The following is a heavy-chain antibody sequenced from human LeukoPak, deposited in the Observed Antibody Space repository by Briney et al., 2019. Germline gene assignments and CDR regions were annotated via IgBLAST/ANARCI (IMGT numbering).Heavy chain of an antibody. CDR3: ARQGYSGHSQGAADY. J-gene: IGHJ4*02. CDR1: GYTFTSYG. CDR2: ISAYNGNT. V-gene: IGHV1-18*01. Sequence: ASVKVSCKASGYTFTSYGISWVRQAPGQGLEWMGWISAYNGNTNYAQKLRGRVTMITDTSTSTAYMELRSLRSDDTAVYYCARQGYSGHSQGAADYWGQGTLVTVSS. D-gene: IGHD4-23*01.